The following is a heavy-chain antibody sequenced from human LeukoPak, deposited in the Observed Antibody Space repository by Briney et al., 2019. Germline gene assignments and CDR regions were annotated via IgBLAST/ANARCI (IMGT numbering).Heavy chain of an antibody. CDR1: GFIFGSHG. J-gene: IGHJ3*02. Sequence: GRSLTLSCTTSGFIFGSHGMHWVRQAPGKGLEWVAFIRYDGSNKYYADSVKGRFTISRDNSKNTLYLQMNSLRAEDTAVYYCAKLSVVPAAIERAFDIWGQGTMVTVSS. CDR2: IRYDGSNK. CDR3: AKLSVVPAAIERAFDI. V-gene: IGHV3-30*02. D-gene: IGHD2-2*02.